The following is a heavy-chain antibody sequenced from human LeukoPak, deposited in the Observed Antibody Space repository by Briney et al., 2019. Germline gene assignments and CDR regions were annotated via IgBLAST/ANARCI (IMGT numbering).Heavy chain of an antibody. V-gene: IGHV1-2*02. Sequence: ASVKVSCKASGYTFSGYDMYWVRQAPGQGLEWMGWINPNSGGTNYAQKFQGRVTMTRDTSISTAYMELRRLRSDDTAVYYCARDTSLYSSDYYYYYGMDVWGQGTTVTVSS. CDR1: GYTFSGYD. CDR2: INPNSGGT. J-gene: IGHJ6*02. CDR3: ARDTSLYSSDYYYYYGMDV. D-gene: IGHD2-21*01.